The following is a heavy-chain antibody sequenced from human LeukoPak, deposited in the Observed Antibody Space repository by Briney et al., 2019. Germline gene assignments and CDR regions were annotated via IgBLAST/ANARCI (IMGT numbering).Heavy chain of an antibody. Sequence: ASVKVSCKASGYTVSRYGINWVRQAPGQGLEWMGRISAYNVNTNYAQNLQGRVTMTIDTSTSTVYMELRSLRSDDTAVYYCARDPIRNYYDSSGYYYRDWGQGTLVAVSS. CDR1: GYTVSRYG. CDR3: ARDPIRNYYDSSGYYYRD. D-gene: IGHD3-22*01. J-gene: IGHJ4*02. CDR2: ISAYNVNT. V-gene: IGHV1-18*01.